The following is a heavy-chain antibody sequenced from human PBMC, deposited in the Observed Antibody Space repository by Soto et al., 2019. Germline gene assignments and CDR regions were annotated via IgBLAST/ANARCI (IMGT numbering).Heavy chain of an antibody. CDR3: TTNYYDFWSGNDY. V-gene: IGHV3-15*01. Sequence: EVQLVESGGDLVKPGGSLRLSCAASGFTFSNAWMSWVRQAPGKGLEWVGRIKSKTDGGTTDYAAPVKGRFTISRDDSKNTLYLQMNSLKTEDTAVYYCTTNYYDFWSGNDYWGQGTLVTVSS. D-gene: IGHD3-3*01. CDR1: GFTFSNAW. CDR2: IKSKTDGGTT. J-gene: IGHJ4*02.